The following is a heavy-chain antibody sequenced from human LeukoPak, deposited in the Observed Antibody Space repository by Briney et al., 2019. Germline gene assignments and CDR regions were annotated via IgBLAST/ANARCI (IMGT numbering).Heavy chain of an antibody. CDR1: GFTFDDYG. V-gene: IGHV3-20*04. J-gene: IGHJ2*01. CDR2: INWNGGST. Sequence: GGSLRLSCADSGFTFDDYGMSWVRQAPGKGLEWVSGINWNGGSTGYADSVKGRFTISRDNAKNSLYLQVNSLRAEDTALYYCARGGGSGSSLVVWYFDLWGRGTLVTVSS. CDR3: ARGGGSGSSLVVWYFDL. D-gene: IGHD3-10*01.